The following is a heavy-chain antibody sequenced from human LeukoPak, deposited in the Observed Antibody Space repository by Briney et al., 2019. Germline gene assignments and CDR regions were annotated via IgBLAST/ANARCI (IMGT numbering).Heavy chain of an antibody. CDR3: ARDSNGDYGGGFDP. CDR1: GFTFSSYA. J-gene: IGHJ5*02. V-gene: IGHV3-30-3*01. CDR2: ISYDGSNK. D-gene: IGHD4-17*01. Sequence: PGRSLRLSCAASGFTFSSYAMHWVRQAPGKGLEWVAVISYDGSNKYYADSVKGRFTISRDNSKNTLYLQMNSLRAEDTAVYYCARDSNGDYGGGFDPWGQGTLATVSS.